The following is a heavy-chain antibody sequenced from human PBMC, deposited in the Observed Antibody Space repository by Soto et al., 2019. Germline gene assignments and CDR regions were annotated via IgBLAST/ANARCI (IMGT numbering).Heavy chain of an antibody. J-gene: IGHJ4*02. CDR2: INPNGGST. V-gene: IGHV1-46*04. CDR3: ARGLGLGDY. CDR1: GYTFTSYY. D-gene: IGHD3-9*01. Sequence: QVQLVQSGAEVKKPGASVKLSCKASGYTFTSYYIHWVRQAPGQGLEWIGIINPNGGSTNYAYTLKGRRTVTRDTSTATVYMELGALTSEDTAVYYCARGLGLGDYWGQGTLVTVSS.